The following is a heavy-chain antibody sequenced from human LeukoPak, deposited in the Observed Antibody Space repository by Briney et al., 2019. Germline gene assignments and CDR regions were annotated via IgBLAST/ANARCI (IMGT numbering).Heavy chain of an antibody. Sequence: ASVKVSCKASGYIFTTYFMHWLRQAPGQGPEWMGIINPRGGSTGYAQKFQDRITMTSDTSTSTVYMELKSLTSEDTAAYFCARVGTTGATADNWGQGTLVTVSS. CDR3: ARVGTTGATADN. V-gene: IGHV1-46*01. J-gene: IGHJ4*02. CDR2: INPRGGST. D-gene: IGHD4-11*01. CDR1: GYIFTTYF.